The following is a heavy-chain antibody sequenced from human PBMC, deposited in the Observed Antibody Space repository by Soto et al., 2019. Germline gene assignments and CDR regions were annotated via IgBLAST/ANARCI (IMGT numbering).Heavy chain of an antibody. CDR1: GGSISSGAYY. Sequence: SETLSLTCTVSGGSISSGAYYWSWIRQHPGRGLEWVGYIYYSGSTYYNPSLKSRVTISVDTSKSQFSLKLSSVTAADTAVYYCARVRSGVGYNWFDYWGQGTLVTVSS. CDR2: IYYSGST. V-gene: IGHV4-31*03. D-gene: IGHD3-16*01. CDR3: ARVRSGVGYNWFDY. J-gene: IGHJ5*01.